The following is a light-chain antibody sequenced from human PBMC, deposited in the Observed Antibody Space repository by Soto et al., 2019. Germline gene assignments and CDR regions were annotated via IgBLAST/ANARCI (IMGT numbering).Light chain of an antibody. V-gene: IGKV3-20*01. CDR2: GAS. Sequence: EIVLTQSPVTPSLSPGERAPLSCRASQGVTKNNLNWYQQKPGQAPRLLIYGASSRATGIPDRFSGSGSGTDFTLTISRLEPEDFAVYYCQQYGSSPRITFGQGTRLEIK. CDR1: QGVTKNN. CDR3: QQYGSSPRIT. J-gene: IGKJ5*01.